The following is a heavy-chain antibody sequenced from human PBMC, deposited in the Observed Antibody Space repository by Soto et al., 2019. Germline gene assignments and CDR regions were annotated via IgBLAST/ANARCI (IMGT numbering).Heavy chain of an antibody. CDR2: ISYDGSNK. V-gene: IGHV3-30-3*01. Sequence: PGCSTRISRAASGFTFNISAMPGFRQAPGKGLEWVAVISYDGSNKYYADSVKGRFTISRDNSKNTLYLQMNTLRAEDTAVYYCERDYRYCFDFWGQGTLVTVSS. CDR3: ERDYRYCFDF. J-gene: IGHJ4*02. CDR1: GFTFNISA.